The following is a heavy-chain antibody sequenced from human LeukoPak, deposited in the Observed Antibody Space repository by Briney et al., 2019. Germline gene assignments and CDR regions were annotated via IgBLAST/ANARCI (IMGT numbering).Heavy chain of an antibody. CDR1: GFTFSSYG. CDR2: IWYDGSNK. Sequence: GGSLRLSCAASGFTFSSYGMHWVRHAQGKGLEWVAVIWYDGSNKYYADSVKGRFTISRDNSKNTLYLQMNSLRAEDTAVYYCARDLRSDYYFDYWGQGTLVTVSS. CDR3: ARDLRSDYYFDY. V-gene: IGHV3-33*01. J-gene: IGHJ4*02.